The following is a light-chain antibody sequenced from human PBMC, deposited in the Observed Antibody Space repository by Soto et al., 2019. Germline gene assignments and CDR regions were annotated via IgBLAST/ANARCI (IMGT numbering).Light chain of an antibody. CDR3: QQYGRSPFT. CDR2: GAS. J-gene: IGKJ3*01. CDR1: QSVSSNN. Sequence: EIVLTQSPGTLSFSPGERATLSCRASQSVSSNNLAWYQQRPGQAPRVVIYGASTRATGIPERFSGSGSGTDFTLTISRLEPEDFAVYYCQQYGRSPFTFGPGTKVEIX. V-gene: IGKV3-20*01.